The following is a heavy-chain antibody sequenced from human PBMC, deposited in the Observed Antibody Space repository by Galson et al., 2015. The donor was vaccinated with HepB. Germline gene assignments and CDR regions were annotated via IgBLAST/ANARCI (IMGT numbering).Heavy chain of an antibody. J-gene: IGHJ6*02. Sequence: SLRLSCAASGFTFSNAWMSWVRQAPGKGLEWVGRIKSKTDGGTTDYAAPVKGRLTISRDDSKNTLYLQMNSLKTEDTAVYYCTTGSPVYSSGWYDRGDYRVSVWGQGTTVTVSS. CDR1: GFTFSNAW. CDR2: IKSKTDGGTT. D-gene: IGHD6-19*01. V-gene: IGHV3-15*01. CDR3: TTGSPVYSSGWYDRGDYRVSV.